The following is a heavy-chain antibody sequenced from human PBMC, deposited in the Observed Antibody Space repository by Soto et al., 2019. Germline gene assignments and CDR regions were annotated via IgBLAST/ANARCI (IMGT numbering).Heavy chain of an antibody. J-gene: IGHJ4*02. Sequence: EVQLVESGGGLVKPGGSVRLSCAASGFTFSNARMSWVRQAPGKGLEWVGRIKSKSDGGTTDYAAPVKGRFTISRDDSKNTLYLQQNSLKTEDTAVYYCAIVSGSGWAFYYWGQGTLVTVSS. CDR2: IKSKSDGGTT. CDR3: AIVSGSGWAFYY. D-gene: IGHD6-19*01. V-gene: IGHV3-15*01. CDR1: GFTFSNAR.